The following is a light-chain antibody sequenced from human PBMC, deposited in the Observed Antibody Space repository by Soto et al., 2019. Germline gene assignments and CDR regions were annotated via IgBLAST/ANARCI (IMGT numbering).Light chain of an antibody. V-gene: IGKV2D-29*01. CDR1: QSLLYGDGKTY. Sequence: DVVLTQTPLSLSVTPGQPASMSCKSTQSLLYGDGKTYLYWYLQRPGQPPQLLIYDVSNRFSGVPDRFSDSGSGTDFTLKISRVEAEDVGVYYCMQRTHVPITFGQGTRLEIK. J-gene: IGKJ5*01. CDR3: MQRTHVPIT. CDR2: DVS.